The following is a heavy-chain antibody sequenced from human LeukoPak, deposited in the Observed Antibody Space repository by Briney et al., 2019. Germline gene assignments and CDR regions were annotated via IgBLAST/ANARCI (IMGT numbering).Heavy chain of an antibody. V-gene: IGHV4-59*01. CDR2: IYYSGST. CDR1: GGSISSYD. J-gene: IGHJ4*02. Sequence: SETLSLTCTVSGGSISSYDWSWIRQPPGKGLEWIGYIYYSGSTNYNPSLKSRVTISVDTSKNQFSLKLSSVTAADTAVYYCARQGGDSSGWYGWGYFDYWGQGTLVTVSS. D-gene: IGHD6-19*01. CDR3: ARQGGDSSGWYGWGYFDY.